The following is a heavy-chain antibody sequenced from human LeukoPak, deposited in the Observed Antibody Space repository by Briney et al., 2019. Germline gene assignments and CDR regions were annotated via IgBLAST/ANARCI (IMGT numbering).Heavy chain of an antibody. D-gene: IGHD6-13*01. J-gene: IGHJ4*02. CDR2: ISSSGSTI. CDR3: ARETYTGYSIIYFDY. CDR1: GFTFSNYE. V-gene: IGHV3-48*03. Sequence: PGGSLRLSCAASGFTFSNYEMNWVRQAPGKGLEWVSYISSSGSTIYYADSVKGRFTISRDNAKNSLYLQMNSLRAEDTAVYYCARETYTGYSIIYFDYWGQGTLVTVSS.